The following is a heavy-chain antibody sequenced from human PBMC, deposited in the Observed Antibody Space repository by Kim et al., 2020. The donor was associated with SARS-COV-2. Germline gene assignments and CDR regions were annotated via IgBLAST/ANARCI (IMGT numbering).Heavy chain of an antibody. CDR1: GGSFSDYS. CDR2: INHSGST. D-gene: IGHD3-22*01. V-gene: IGHV4-34*01. CDR3: SRGIQKITMLLVYMTSESVHFAS. J-gene: IGHJ4*02. Sequence: SETLSLTCAVYGGSFSDYSCTWIRQSPGTGLEWIWEINHSGSTNNNPSLTIRVTMSADMSKNQFSLRLSPVTAADTAMYYCSRGIQKITMLLVYMTSESVHFASWGQGTLVTVSS.